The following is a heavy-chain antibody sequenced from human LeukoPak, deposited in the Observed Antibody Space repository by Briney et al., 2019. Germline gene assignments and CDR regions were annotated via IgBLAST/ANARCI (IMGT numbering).Heavy chain of an antibody. CDR3: ARQRADYYYYYVDV. J-gene: IGHJ6*03. CDR2: IYYSETT. Sequence: RPSETLSLTCTVSGGSINTANYYWGWLRQPPGKGLEWIGSIYYSETTYDNPSLKSRVTISIETSKNQFSLRLSSVTASDTAVYHCARQRADYYYYYVDVWGEGTTVAVS. V-gene: IGHV4-39*01. CDR1: GGSINTANYY.